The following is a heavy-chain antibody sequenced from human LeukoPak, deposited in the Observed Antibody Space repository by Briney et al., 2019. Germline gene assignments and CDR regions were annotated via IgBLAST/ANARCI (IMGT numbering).Heavy chain of an antibody. CDR2: ISSSSSTI. J-gene: IGHJ6*02. CDR3: ARDTGLAVAGKVYGMDV. D-gene: IGHD1-1*01. CDR1: GFTFSSYS. Sequence: PGGSLRLSCAASGFTFSSYSMNWVRQAPGKGPEWVSYISSSSSTIYYADSVKGRFTISRDNAKNSLYLQMNSLRAEDTAVYYCARDTGLAVAGKVYGMDVWGQGTTVTVSS. V-gene: IGHV3-48*04.